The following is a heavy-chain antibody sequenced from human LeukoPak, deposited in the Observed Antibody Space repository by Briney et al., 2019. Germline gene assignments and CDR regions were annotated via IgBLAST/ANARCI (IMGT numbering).Heavy chain of an antibody. CDR3: ARFMVRGVIGP. J-gene: IGHJ5*02. V-gene: IGHV1-8*01. D-gene: IGHD3-10*01. CDR1: GYTFTDYD. Sequence: ASVKVSCKASGYTFTDYDINWVRQAPGQGLEWMGWMNPNSGNTGYAQKFQGRVTMTRDTSISTAYMELRSLRSEDTAVYYCARFMVRGVIGPWGQGTLVTVSS. CDR2: MNPNSGNT.